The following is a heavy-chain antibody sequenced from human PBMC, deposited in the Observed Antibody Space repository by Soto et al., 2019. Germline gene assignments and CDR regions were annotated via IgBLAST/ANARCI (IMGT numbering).Heavy chain of an antibody. J-gene: IGHJ4*02. CDR3: ARHSAHSSGWYPFDY. D-gene: IGHD6-19*01. CDR2: IYYSGST. CDR1: GGSISSSSYY. Sequence: QLQLQESGPGLVKPSETLSLTCTVSGGSISSSSYYWGWIRQPPGKGLEWIGSIYYSGSTYYNPSLKSRVTVSVDTPKNQFSLMLSSVTAADTAVYYCARHSAHSSGWYPFDYWGQGSLVTVSS. V-gene: IGHV4-39*01.